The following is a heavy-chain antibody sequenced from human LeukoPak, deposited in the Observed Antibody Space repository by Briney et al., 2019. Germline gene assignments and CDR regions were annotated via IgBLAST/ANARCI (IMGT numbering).Heavy chain of an antibody. D-gene: IGHD6-19*01. J-gene: IGHJ5*02. V-gene: IGHV4-39*01. Sequence: PSETLSLTCTVSGGSISSSSYYWGWIRQPPGKGLEWIGSIYYSGSTYYNPSLKSRVTISVDTSKNQFSLKLSSVTAADTAVYYCARGTYSSGWDDNWFDPWGQGTLVTVSS. CDR3: ARGTYSSGWDDNWFDP. CDR2: IYYSGST. CDR1: GGSISSSSYY.